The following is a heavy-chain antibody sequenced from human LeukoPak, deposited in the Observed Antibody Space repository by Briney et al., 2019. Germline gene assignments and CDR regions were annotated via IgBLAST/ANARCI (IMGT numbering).Heavy chain of an antibody. CDR1: GGSISSSSYY. J-gene: IGHJ4*02. Sequence: PSESLSLTCTVSGGSISSSSYYWGWIRQPPGEGLEWIGSIYYSGSTYYNPSLKSRVTISVDTSKNQFSLKLSSVTAADTAVYYCASIPSGRVDYWGQGTLVTVSS. CDR3: ASIPSGRVDY. D-gene: IGHD6-19*01. V-gene: IGHV4-39*07. CDR2: IYYSGST.